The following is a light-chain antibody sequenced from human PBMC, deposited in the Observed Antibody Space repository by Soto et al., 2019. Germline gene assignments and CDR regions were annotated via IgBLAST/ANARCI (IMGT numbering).Light chain of an antibody. Sequence: DIQMTQSPSSLSASVGDRVTITCRASESIARHLNWYQQKPGKAPKLLIYAASSLHNGVPSRFRGGGSCTDFTLTISNLQPEDVATYYCQQTYSTLSITFGQGTRLEIK. V-gene: IGKV1-39*01. CDR1: ESIARH. CDR2: AAS. CDR3: QQTYSTLSIT. J-gene: IGKJ5*01.